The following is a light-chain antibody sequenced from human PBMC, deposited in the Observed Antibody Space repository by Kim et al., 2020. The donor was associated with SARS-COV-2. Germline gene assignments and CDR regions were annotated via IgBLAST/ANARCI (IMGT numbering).Light chain of an antibody. CDR1: ISDVGGYNY. Sequence: QSALTQPRSVSGSPGQSVTISCTGTISDVGGYNYVSWYQHHPGKAPKLMIYDVSKRPSGVPDRFSGSKSGNTASLTISGLQAEDEADYYCCSYAGSYTYVFGTGTEVTVL. CDR2: DVS. V-gene: IGLV2-11*01. J-gene: IGLJ1*01. CDR3: CSYAGSYTYV.